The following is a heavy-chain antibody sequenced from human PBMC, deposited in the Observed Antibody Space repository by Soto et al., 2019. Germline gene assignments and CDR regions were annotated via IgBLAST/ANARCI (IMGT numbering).Heavy chain of an antibody. D-gene: IGHD3-3*01. V-gene: IGHV3-23*01. J-gene: IGHJ6*03. Sequence: GGSLRLSCAASGFTFSSYAMSWVRQAPGKGLEWVSAISGSGGSTYYADSVKGRFTISRDNSKNTLYLQMNSLRAEDTAVYYCAKSPYDFWSGYGQNYYYYMDVWGKGTTVTVSS. CDR2: ISGSGGST. CDR3: AKSPYDFWSGYGQNYYYYMDV. CDR1: GFTFSSYA.